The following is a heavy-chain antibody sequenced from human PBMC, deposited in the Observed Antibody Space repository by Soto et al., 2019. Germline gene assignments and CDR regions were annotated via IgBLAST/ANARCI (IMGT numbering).Heavy chain of an antibody. CDR1: GYTFTSYY. V-gene: IGHV1-46*01. Sequence: QVQLVQSGAEVKKPGASVKVSCKASGYTFTSYYMHWVRQAPGQGLEWMGIINHSGGSTSYAQKFQGRVTMTRDTSPSTVYMELSSLRSEDTAVYYCALRSHGSGSYSDYWGQGTLVTVSS. D-gene: IGHD3-10*01. CDR2: INHSGGST. J-gene: IGHJ4*02. CDR3: ALRSHGSGSYSDY.